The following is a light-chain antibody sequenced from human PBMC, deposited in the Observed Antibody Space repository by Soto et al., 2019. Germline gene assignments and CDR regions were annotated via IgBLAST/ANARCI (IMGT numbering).Light chain of an antibody. Sequence: EIVMTQSPATLSVSPGERATLSCRASQSVSSNLAWHQQTPGQTPRLLIYGASTRATGIPARFSGSGSGTEFTLTISSLQSEDFAVYYCQQYNNWPRTFGQGTKVDIK. CDR3: QQYNNWPRT. CDR1: QSVSSN. V-gene: IGKV3-15*01. CDR2: GAS. J-gene: IGKJ1*01.